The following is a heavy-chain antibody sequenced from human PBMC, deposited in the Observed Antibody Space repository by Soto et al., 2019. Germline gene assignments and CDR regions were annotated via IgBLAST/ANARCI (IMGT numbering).Heavy chain of an antibody. J-gene: IGHJ4*02. Sequence: QVQLVQSGAEVRKPGASVKVSCKASGYTFSNYGIFWVRQAPGQGLEWMGWIYPYNGNTHYAQKLQGRVTLTTDTSTSTXXMDLRSLTSDDTAIYYXAXXLNGEAGGGYWGQGTLVTVSS. CDR1: GYTFSNYG. D-gene: IGHD2-8*01. CDR3: AXXLNGEAGGGY. CDR2: IYPYNGNT. V-gene: IGHV1-18*01.